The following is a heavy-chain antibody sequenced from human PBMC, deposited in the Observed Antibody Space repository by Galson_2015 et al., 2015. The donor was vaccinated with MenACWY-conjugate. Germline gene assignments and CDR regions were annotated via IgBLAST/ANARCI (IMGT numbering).Heavy chain of an antibody. Sequence: SLRLSCAAPGFTFSSYWMHWVRQAPGKGLEWVANIKQDGSEKYYVDSVKGRFTISRDNAKNSLYLQMNSLRAEDTAVYYCARVDYGDYPGDFDYWGQGTLVTVSS. CDR1: GFTFSSYW. CDR2: IKQDGSEK. V-gene: IGHV3-7*03. D-gene: IGHD4-17*01. J-gene: IGHJ4*02. CDR3: ARVDYGDYPGDFDY.